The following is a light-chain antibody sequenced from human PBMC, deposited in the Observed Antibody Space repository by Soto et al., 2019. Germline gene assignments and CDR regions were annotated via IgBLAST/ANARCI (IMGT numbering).Light chain of an antibody. Sequence: DIQMTQSPSSVSASVGDRVTITCRASQHINSWLAWYQQKPGKAPKLLIYAASSLQSGVPSRFSGSGSGTDFTLTINSLQPEDFATYYCQQANSVPITFGQGTRLEIK. J-gene: IGKJ5*01. CDR3: QQANSVPIT. V-gene: IGKV1D-12*01. CDR2: AAS. CDR1: QHINSW.